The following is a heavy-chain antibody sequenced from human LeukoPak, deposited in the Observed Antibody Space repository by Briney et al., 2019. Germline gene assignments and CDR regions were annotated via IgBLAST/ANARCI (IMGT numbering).Heavy chain of an antibody. CDR2: INHSGST. D-gene: IGHD2-21*02. J-gene: IGHJ5*02. CDR3: ARDLTYCGGDCLGYWFDP. CDR1: GGSFSGYY. Sequence: PSETLSLTCAVYGGSFSGYYWSWIRQPPGKGLEWIGEINHSGSTNYNPSLKSRVTISVDTSKNQFSLKLSSVTAADTAVYYCARDLTYCGGDCLGYWFDPWGQGTLVTVSS. V-gene: IGHV4-34*01.